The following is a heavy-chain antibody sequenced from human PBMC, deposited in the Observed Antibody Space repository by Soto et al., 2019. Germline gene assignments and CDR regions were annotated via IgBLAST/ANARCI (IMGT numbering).Heavy chain of an antibody. V-gene: IGHV3-30-3*01. Sequence: QVQLVESGGGVVQPGRSLRLSCAASGFTFSSYAMHWVRQAPGKGLEWVAVISYDGSNKYYADSVKGRFTISRDNSKNTLYLQMNSLRAKDTAVYYCAREGDNVGPSGSYPLDYWGQGTLVTVSS. CDR1: GFTFSSYA. J-gene: IGHJ4*02. CDR3: AREGDNVGPSGSYPLDY. CDR2: ISYDGSNK. D-gene: IGHD1-26*01.